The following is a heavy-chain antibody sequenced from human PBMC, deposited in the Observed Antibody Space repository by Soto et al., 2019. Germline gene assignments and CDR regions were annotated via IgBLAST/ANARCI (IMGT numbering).Heavy chain of an antibody. CDR2: IKSKTDGGTT. Sequence: EVQLVASGGGLVKPGGSLRLSCAASGFTFSNVWMNWVRQAPGKGLEWVGRIKSKTDGGTTDYAAPVKGRFTISRDDSKNTRYLQIDSLKTDDTAVYYCTPLALKYSSGWYEFSDWGQGTLVTISS. CDR1: GFTFSNVW. J-gene: IGHJ4*02. V-gene: IGHV3-15*07. D-gene: IGHD6-19*01. CDR3: TPLALKYSSGWYEFSD.